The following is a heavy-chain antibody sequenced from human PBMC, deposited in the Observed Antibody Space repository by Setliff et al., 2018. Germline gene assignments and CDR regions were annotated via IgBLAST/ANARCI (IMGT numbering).Heavy chain of an antibody. CDR1: GGSISSSSYY. CDR3: ARRGSMVTKFGAFDI. CDR2: IYYSGST. D-gene: IGHD4-17*01. V-gene: IGHV4-39*01. J-gene: IGHJ3*02. Sequence: SETLSLTCTVSGGSISSSSYYWGWIRQPPGKGLEWIGSIYYSGSTYYNPSLKSRVTISVDTSKNQFSLKLSSVTAADTAAYYCARRGSMVTKFGAFDIWGQGTMVTVSS.